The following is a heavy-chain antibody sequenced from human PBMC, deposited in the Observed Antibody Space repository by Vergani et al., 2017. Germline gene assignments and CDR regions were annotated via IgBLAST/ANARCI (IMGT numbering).Heavy chain of an antibody. V-gene: IGHV3-23*01. CDR1: GFTFSSYA. D-gene: IGHD3-22*01. CDR3: AKGGVREYYYDSSGPPSY. J-gene: IGHJ4*02. Sequence: EVQLLESGGGLVQPGGSLRLSCAASGFTFSSYAMSWVRQAPGKGLEWVSAISGSGGSPYYADSVKGRFTISRDNSKNTLYLQMNSLRAEDTAVYYCAKGGVREYYYDSSGPPSYWGQGTLVTVSS. CDR2: ISGSGGSP.